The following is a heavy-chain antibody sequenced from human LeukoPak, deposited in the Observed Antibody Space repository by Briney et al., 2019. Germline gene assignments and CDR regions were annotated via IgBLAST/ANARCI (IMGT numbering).Heavy chain of an antibody. J-gene: IGHJ3*02. CDR3: ARDRITGDAFDI. V-gene: IGHV3-30-3*01. Sequence: PGGSLRLSCAASGFTFSSYAMHWVRQAPGKGLEWVAVISYDGSNKYYADSVKGRFTISRDNAKNSLYLQMNSLRAEDTAVYYCARDRITGDAFDIWGQGTMVTVSS. CDR1: GFTFSSYA. D-gene: IGHD1-20*01. CDR2: ISYDGSNK.